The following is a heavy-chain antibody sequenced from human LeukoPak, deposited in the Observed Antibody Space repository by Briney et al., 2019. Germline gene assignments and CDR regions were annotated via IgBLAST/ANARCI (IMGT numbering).Heavy chain of an antibody. CDR1: GLTLSSYS. CDR3: ARGIAASAFDI. D-gene: IGHD6-13*01. Sequence: GGSMRLSCAASGLTLSSYSMNWVRQAPGTRLEWGRPISSSSTYIYYADSVKGRFTISTDNTKNSLYLQMDSLRAEDTAVYYCARGIAASAFDIWGQGTMVTVSS. V-gene: IGHV3-21*01. J-gene: IGHJ3*02. CDR2: ISSSSTYI.